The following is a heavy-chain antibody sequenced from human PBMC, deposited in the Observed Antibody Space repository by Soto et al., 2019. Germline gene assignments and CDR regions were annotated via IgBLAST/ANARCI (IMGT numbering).Heavy chain of an antibody. V-gene: IGHV6-1*01. J-gene: IGHJ3*02. CDR3: AREVSSLRCLEWLFDAFDI. CDR1: GESVCSNSGA. Sequence: PSHTLSLTCASPGESVCSNSGAWNCIRQSPSRGLEWLGRTYYRSKWYNDHAVSVKIRITINPDTSKNQFSLQLNSVTPEDTAVYYCAREVSSLRCLEWLFDAFDIWGQGTMVAVS. D-gene: IGHD3-3*01. CDR2: TYYRSKWYN.